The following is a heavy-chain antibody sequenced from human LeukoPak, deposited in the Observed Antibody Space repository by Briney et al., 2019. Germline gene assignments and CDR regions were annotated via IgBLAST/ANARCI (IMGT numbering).Heavy chain of an antibody. CDR2: IYYSGST. J-gene: IGHJ4*02. CDR3: ARYLRQPWTFYLDY. Sequence: SETLSLTCTVSGASISSDYWTWIRQPPGMGLEWIGYIYYSGSTNYNPSLKSRVTMSVDTSRNQFSLELPSVTAADSAVYYCARYLRQPWTFYLDYWGQGTLVTVSS. D-gene: IGHD3-16*01. CDR1: GASISSDY. V-gene: IGHV4-59*01.